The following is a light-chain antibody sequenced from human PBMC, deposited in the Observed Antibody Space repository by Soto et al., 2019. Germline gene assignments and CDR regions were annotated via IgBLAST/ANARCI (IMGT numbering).Light chain of an antibody. Sequence: DIKLTQSPSSLSASVGDRDTITCRASQIISTWLAWYQQKSGEAPKLLIYRASNLVSGVPSRFSGSGSGTEFTLTISGLQPDDFSIYYCQHYETYSGTFGPGTKVDL. CDR3: QHYETYSGT. CDR1: QIISTW. V-gene: IGKV1-5*03. J-gene: IGKJ3*01. CDR2: RAS.